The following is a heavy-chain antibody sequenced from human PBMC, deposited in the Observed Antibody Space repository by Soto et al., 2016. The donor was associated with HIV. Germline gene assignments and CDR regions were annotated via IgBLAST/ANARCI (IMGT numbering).Heavy chain of an antibody. Sequence: QVHLQQWAAGLMQPSETLSLTCTVSGGSINSHHWNWIRQPPGKGLEWIGCIYYSGKTYYNPSLKSRVTISIDTSKNQFSLNLSSVTDADTAIYYCARTNAFDIWGQGTMVTVPS. CDR3: ARTNAFDI. V-gene: IGHV4-59*11. CDR2: IYYSGKT. CDR1: GGSINSHH. J-gene: IGHJ3*02.